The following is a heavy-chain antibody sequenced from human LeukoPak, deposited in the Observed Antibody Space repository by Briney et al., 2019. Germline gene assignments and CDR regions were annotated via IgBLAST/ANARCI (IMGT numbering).Heavy chain of an antibody. CDR2: IYYSGST. Sequence: SETLSLTCSVSGGSISSNSYYWAWVRQPPGKGLEWIGSIYYSGSTYHNPSLKSRVTISVDTSKNQFSLKLTSMTAADTAVYYCVRGGPPTVTRFDYWGQGTLVTVSS. D-gene: IGHD4-17*01. CDR3: VRGGPPTVTRFDY. CDR1: GGSISSNSYY. J-gene: IGHJ4*02. V-gene: IGHV4-39*07.